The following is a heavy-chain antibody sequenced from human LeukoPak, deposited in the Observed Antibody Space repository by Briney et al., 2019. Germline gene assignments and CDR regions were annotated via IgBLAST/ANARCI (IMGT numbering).Heavy chain of an antibody. CDR1: GASVGSAGYY. CDR2: IYYISNT. CDR3: ARTQSQSGSYRYYFGH. D-gene: IGHD1-26*01. J-gene: IGHJ4*02. V-gene: IGHV4-61*08. Sequence: SETLSLTCTVSGASVGSAGYYWSWIRRPPGGGLEWIGYIYYISNTNYNPSLKSRVTMSVDPSKNQFSLKLNSVTAADTAVYYCARTQSQSGSYRYYFGHWGQGTLVTVSS.